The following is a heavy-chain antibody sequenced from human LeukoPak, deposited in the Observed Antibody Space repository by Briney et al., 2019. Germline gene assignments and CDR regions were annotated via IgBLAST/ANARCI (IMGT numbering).Heavy chain of an antibody. D-gene: IGHD2-21*02. CDR2: IYTSGST. J-gene: IGHJ3*02. CDR3: ARSRVVTAIFDAFDM. Sequence: SETQSLTCAVYGGSFSGYYWSWIRQPAGKRLEWIGRIYTSGSTNYNPPLKSRVNMSVDTSKNQFSLKLSSVTATDTAVYYCARSRVVTAIFDAFDMWGQGTMVTVSS. V-gene: IGHV4-59*10. CDR1: GGSFSGYY.